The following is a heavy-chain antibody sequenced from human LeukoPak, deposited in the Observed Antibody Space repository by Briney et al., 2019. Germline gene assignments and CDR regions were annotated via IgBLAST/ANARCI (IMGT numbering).Heavy chain of an antibody. CDR1: GFTFSNYV. CDR2: ISSDERT. V-gene: IGHV3-23*01. CDR3: AKRGDNWGPFDY. D-gene: IGHD7-27*01. Sequence: GGSLRLSCAASGFTFSNYVMNWVRQAPGKGLGWVSTISSDERTWYADSVKGRFTISRDKSKNALYLEMNSLKAEDTAIYYCAKRGDNWGPFDYWGQGTLVTVSS. J-gene: IGHJ4*02.